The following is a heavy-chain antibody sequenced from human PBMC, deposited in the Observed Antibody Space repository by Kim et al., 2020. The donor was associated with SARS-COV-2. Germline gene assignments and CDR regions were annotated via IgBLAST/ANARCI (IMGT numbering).Heavy chain of an antibody. CDR3: ARDLRPSS. Sequence: STTIYYADSVKGRFTISRDNAKNSLYLQMNSLRVEDTAVYYCARDLRPSSWGLGTLVTVSS. V-gene: IGHV3-48*04. J-gene: IGHJ4*02. CDR2: STTI. D-gene: IGHD3-3*01.